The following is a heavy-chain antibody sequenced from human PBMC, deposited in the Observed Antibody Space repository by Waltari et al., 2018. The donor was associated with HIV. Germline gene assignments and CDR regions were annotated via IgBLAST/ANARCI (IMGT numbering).Heavy chain of an antibody. D-gene: IGHD3-9*01. Sequence: QVQLQESGPGLVKPSQTLSLTGTVSGGSITSGDYYWTWIRQPTGKGLEWIGRVYTSGSPNSNPPLRSRVTMSLDTSKTQFSLKLTSVTAAYTAVYYWARGLDILTGHYHWFLDVWGRGTLVTVSS. V-gene: IGHV4-61*02. CDR2: VYTSGSP. J-gene: IGHJ2*01. CDR1: GGSITSGDYY. CDR3: ARGLDILTGHYHWFLDV.